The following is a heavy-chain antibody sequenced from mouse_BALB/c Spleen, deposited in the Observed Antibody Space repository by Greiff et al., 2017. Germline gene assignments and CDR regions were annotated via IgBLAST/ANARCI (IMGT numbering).Heavy chain of an antibody. CDR1: GFNIKDYY. V-gene: IGHV14-4*02. D-gene: IGHD2-12*01. CDR2: IDPENGDT. CDR3: NERRGTY. J-gene: IGHJ3*01. Sequence: VQLQQSGAELVRSGASVKLSCTASGFNIKDYYMHWVKQRPEQGLEWIGWIDPENGDTEYAPKFQGKATMTADTSSNTAYLQLSSLTSEDTAVYYCNERRGTYWGQGTLVTVSA.